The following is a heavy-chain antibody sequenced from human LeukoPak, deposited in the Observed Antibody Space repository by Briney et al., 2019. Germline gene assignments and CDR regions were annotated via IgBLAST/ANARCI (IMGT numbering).Heavy chain of an antibody. V-gene: IGHV1-46*01. CDR2: INPSGGST. D-gene: IGHD1-26*01. J-gene: IGHJ3*02. Sequence: ASVKVSCKASGYTFTSYYMHWVRPAPGQGLEWMGLINPSGGSTSYAQKFQGRVTMTRDMSTSTVYMELSSLRSENTAVYYCARECLVDSGSRLDASDIWGKGTMVTVSS. CDR1: GYTFTSYY. CDR3: ARECLVDSGSRLDASDI.